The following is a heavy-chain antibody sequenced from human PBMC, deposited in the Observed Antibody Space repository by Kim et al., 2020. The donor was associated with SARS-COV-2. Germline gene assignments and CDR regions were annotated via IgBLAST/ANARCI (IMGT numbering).Heavy chain of an antibody. CDR1: GFIFSDYY. D-gene: IGHD3-3*02. CDR2: ISRNSYYT. J-gene: IGHJ3*02. V-gene: IGHV3-11*06. CDR3: ASDLLGISIAAFDI. Sequence: GGSLRLSCAASGFIFSDYYMTWIRQAPGKGLEWVSYISRNSYYTNYADSVKGRFTISRDEAKNSLYLQMNSLRAEDTAVYYCASDLLGISIAAFDIWGLG.